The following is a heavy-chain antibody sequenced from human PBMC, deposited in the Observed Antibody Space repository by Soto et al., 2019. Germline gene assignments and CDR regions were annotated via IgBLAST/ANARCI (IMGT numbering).Heavy chain of an antibody. V-gene: IGHV3-48*01. CDR2: ITSTGSNV. CDR3: ARVITSSGWYEDY. CDR1: GFTFSSYT. Sequence: GGSLRLSCAASGFTFSSYTMNWVRQAPGKGLEWVSSITSTGSNVYYADSVKGRFTVSRDNAKNSLYLQMNSLRAEDTAVYYCARVITSSGWYEDYWGQGTLVTVSS. J-gene: IGHJ4*02. D-gene: IGHD6-19*01.